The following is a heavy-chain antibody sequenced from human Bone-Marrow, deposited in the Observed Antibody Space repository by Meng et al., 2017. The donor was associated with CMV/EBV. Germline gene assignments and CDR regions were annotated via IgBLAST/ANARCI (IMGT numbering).Heavy chain of an antibody. CDR2: IIPILGTA. D-gene: IGHD2-2*03. J-gene: IGHJ5*02. V-gene: IGHV1-69*10. CDR3: ARDLTKMDIVVVPAAASTYNWFDP. Sequence: SVKVSCKASGGTFSSYAISWVRQAPGQGLEWMGGIIPILGTANYAQKFQGRVTITADKSTSTAYMELSSLRSEDTAVYYCARDLTKMDIVVVPAAASTYNWFDPWGQGTLVTVSS. CDR1: GGTFSSYA.